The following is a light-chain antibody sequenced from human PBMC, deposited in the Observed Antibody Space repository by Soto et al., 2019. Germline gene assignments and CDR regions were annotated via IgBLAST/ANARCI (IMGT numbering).Light chain of an antibody. V-gene: IGLV2-14*01. CDR3: SSYANSTTPVV. J-gene: IGLJ2*01. CDR2: EVS. Sequence: QSALTQPASVSGSPGQSITISCTGTSSDVGGYNYVAWFQVRPGKAPKRMIYEVSNRPSGVSNRFSGSKFGNTASLTISELQAEDEADYYCSSYANSTTPVVFGGGTQLTVL. CDR1: SSDVGGYNY.